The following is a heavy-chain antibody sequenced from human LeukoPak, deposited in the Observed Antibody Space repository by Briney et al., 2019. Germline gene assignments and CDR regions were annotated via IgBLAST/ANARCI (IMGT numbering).Heavy chain of an antibody. V-gene: IGHV4-34*01. CDR2: INHSGST. Sequence: PSETLSLTCAVYGGSFSGYYWSWIRQPPGKGLEWIGEINHSGSTNYNPSLKSRVTISVDTSKNQFSLKLSSVTAADTAVYYCARALGRLPYYYYMDVWGKGTTVTVSS. CDR1: GGSFSGYY. D-gene: IGHD5-12*01. CDR3: ARALGRLPYYYYMDV. J-gene: IGHJ6*03.